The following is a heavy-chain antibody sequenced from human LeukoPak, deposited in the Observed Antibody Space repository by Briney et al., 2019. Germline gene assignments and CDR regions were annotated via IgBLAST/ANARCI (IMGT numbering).Heavy chain of an antibody. D-gene: IGHD2/OR15-2a*01. Sequence: SETLSLTCAVYGGSFSGYYWCWIRKPPGKGLEWIGEINHSGSTNYNPSLKSRVTISVDTSKDQFSLKLNSVTSADTAVSFCARFTILPILYSPWGQGTLVTVSS. V-gene: IGHV4-34*01. CDR2: INHSGST. CDR1: GGSFSGYY. CDR3: ARFTILPILYSP. J-gene: IGHJ5*02.